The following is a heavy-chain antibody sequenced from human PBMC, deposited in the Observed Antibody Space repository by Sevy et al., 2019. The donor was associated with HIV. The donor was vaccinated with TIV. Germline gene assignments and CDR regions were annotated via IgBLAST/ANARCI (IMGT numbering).Heavy chain of an antibody. CDR2: ISSSSTI. D-gene: IGHD3-3*01. J-gene: IGHJ4*02. CDR3: ARDRGVLRFLEWLVSIDY. V-gene: IGHV3-48*01. Sequence: GGSLRLSCAASGFTFSSYSMNWVRQAPGKGLEWVSYISSSSTIYYADSVKGRFTISRDNAKNSLHLQMNSLRAEDTAVYYCARDRGVLRFLEWLVSIDYWGQGTLVTVSS. CDR1: GFTFSSYS.